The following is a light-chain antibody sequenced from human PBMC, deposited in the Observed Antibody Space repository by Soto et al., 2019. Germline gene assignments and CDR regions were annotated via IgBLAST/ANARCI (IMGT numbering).Light chain of an antibody. J-gene: IGKJ5*01. CDR2: AAS. Sequence: DLKMTQSPSSLSAFVGDRVSISCRASQSISKFLSWYQQRPGTAPKLLIYAASSLESGVPSRFSGSGSGTDFTLTISILQPEDFTTYYCQQNCNPPITFGQGTRLENK. CDR1: QSISKF. V-gene: IGKV1-39*01. CDR3: QQNCNPPIT.